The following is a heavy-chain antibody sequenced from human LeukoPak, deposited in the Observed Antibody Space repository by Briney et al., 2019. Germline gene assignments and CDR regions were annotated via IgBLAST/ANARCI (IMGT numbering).Heavy chain of an antibody. CDR1: GYTFTSYY. Sequence: ASVKVSCKASGYTFTSYYMHWVRQAPGQGLEWMGIINPSGGSTSYAQKFQGRVTMTRDMSTSTVYMELSSLRSEDTAVYYCAREVAGTPWIDYWGQGTLVTVSS. CDR2: INPSGGST. CDR3: AREVAGTPWIDY. J-gene: IGHJ4*02. V-gene: IGHV1-46*01. D-gene: IGHD6-19*01.